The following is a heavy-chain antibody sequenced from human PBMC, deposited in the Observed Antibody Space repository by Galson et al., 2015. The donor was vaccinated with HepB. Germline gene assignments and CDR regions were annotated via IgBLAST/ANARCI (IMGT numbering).Heavy chain of an antibody. J-gene: IGHJ4*02. D-gene: IGHD1-26*01. CDR3: ARDRVIVGAYYFDY. Sequence: SVKVSCKASGYTFTSYAMHWVRQAPGQRLEWMGWINAGNGNTKYSQKFQGRVTITRDTSASTAYMELSSLRSEDTAVYYCARDRVIVGAYYFDYWGQGTLVTVSS. CDR1: GYTFTSYA. V-gene: IGHV1-3*01. CDR2: INAGNGNT.